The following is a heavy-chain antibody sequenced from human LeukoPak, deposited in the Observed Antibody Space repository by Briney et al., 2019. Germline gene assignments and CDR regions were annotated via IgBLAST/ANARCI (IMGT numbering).Heavy chain of an antibody. CDR1: GFTFSSYA. CDR2: ISYDGSNK. Sequence: PGGSLRLSCAASGFTFSSYAMHWVRQAPGKGLEWVAVISYDGSNKYYADSVKGRFTISRDNSKNTLYLQMNSLRAEDTAAYYCARDGSIVGATTWFDPWDQGTLVTVSS. CDR3: ARDGSIVGATTWFDP. J-gene: IGHJ5*02. V-gene: IGHV3-30-3*01. D-gene: IGHD1-26*01.